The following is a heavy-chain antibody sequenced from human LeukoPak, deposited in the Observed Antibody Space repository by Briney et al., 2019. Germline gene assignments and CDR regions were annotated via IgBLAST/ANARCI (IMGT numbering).Heavy chain of an antibody. J-gene: IGHJ3*02. Sequence: PGGSLRLSCAASGFTFSSYWMSWVRQAPGKGLEWVANIKQDGSEKYYVDSVKGRFTISRDNAKNSLYLQMNSLRAEDTAVYYCARGRNPMIVVVINHDAFDIWGQGTMVTVSS. CDR2: IKQDGSEK. CDR1: GFTFSSYW. CDR3: ARGRNPMIVVVINHDAFDI. D-gene: IGHD3-22*01. V-gene: IGHV3-7*01.